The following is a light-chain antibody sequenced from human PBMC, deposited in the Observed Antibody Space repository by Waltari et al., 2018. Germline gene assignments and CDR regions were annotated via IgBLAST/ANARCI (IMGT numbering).Light chain of an antibody. CDR1: NIGSTR. V-gene: IGLV3-21*04. J-gene: IGLJ2*01. CDR2: YDS. Sequence: SYVVTQSPSVSVAPGETARITCGGANIGSTRVHWYQQRPGQAPVLVISYDSDRPPGIPERFSGSNSGNTATLTISWVEAEDEADYYCLVWHSTSDHHGVFGGGTKLTVL. CDR3: LVWHSTSDHHGV.